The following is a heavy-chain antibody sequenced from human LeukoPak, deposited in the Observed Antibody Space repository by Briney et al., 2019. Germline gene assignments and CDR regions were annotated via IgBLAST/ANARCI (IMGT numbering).Heavy chain of an antibody. CDR2: IYYSGST. J-gene: IGHJ4*02. CDR1: GGSTSSSSYY. D-gene: IGHD3-10*01. V-gene: IGHV4-39*01. CDR3: ARPMVRGAVDY. Sequence: PSETLSLTCTVSGGSTSSSSYYWGWIRQPPGKGLEWIGSIYYSGSTYYNPSLESRVTISVDTSKNQFSLKLSSVTAADTAVYYCARPMVRGAVDYWGQGTLVIVSS.